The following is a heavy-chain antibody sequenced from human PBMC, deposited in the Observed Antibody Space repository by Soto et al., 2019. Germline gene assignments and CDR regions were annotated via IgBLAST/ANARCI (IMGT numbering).Heavy chain of an antibody. CDR1: GFTFNNYA. CDR3: EKGRGGSGSLTPRVDF. Sequence: EVQLLESGGGLVQPGGSLRLSCAASGFTFNNYAMTWVRQAPGKGLEWVSASSGGGDTTSYADSVKGRFTVSRDGSKDRVYLQMSSLRAEDTALYYCEKGRGGSGSLTPRVDFWGQGTLVTVSS. V-gene: IGHV3-23*01. J-gene: IGHJ4*02. CDR2: SSGGGDTT. D-gene: IGHD3-10*01.